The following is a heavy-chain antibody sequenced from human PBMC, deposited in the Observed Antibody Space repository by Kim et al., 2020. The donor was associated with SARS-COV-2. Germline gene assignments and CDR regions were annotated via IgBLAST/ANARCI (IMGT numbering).Heavy chain of an antibody. V-gene: IGHV3-30*18. CDR3: AKDRSDCSSTSCYFFLAY. CDR1: GFTFSSYG. CDR2: ISYDGSNK. D-gene: IGHD2-2*01. Sequence: GGSLRLSCAASGFTFSSYGMHWVRQAPGKGLEWVAVISYDGSNKYYADSVKGRFTISRDNSKNTLYLQMNSLRAEDTAVYYCAKDRSDCSSTSCYFFLAYWGQGTLVTVSS. J-gene: IGHJ4*02.